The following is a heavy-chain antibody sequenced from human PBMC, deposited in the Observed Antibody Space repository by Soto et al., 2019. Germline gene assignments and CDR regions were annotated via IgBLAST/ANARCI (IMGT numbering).Heavy chain of an antibody. D-gene: IGHD1-1*01. V-gene: IGHV4-34*01. CDR1: GGSFSGYY. J-gene: IGHJ4*02. CDR2: INHSGST. Sequence: QVQLQPWGAGLLKPSETLSLTCAVYGGSFSGYYWSWIRQPPGKGLEWSGEINHSGSTNYNPSLKTQVTRSADTSKNHFSLKLSSVTAADTAVYYGAGATGTTARIDYWGQGTLIAVSS. CDR3: AGATGTTARIDY.